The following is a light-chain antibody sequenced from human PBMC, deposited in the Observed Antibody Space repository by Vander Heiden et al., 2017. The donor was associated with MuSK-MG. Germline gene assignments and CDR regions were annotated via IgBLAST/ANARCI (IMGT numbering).Light chain of an antibody. J-gene: IGLJ2*01. V-gene: IGLV1-40*01. Sequence: QSVLTQPPSVSGAPGPRVTISCPGTSSNIGAGYDVHWYQQLPGTAPKLLIYGNSNRPSGVPDRFAGSKSGTSASLAITGLQAEDEAEYYGQAYDSSLSGVVFGGGTKLTV. CDR3: QAYDSSLSGVV. CDR1: SSNIGAGYD. CDR2: GNS.